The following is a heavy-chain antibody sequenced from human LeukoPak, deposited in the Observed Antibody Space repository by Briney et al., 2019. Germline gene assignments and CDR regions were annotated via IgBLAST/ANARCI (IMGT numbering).Heavy chain of an antibody. Sequence: PGGSLRLSCAASGFTFSTSAMNWVRQVPEKGVEWVSSIDYDSSHIYYAASVRGRFTISRDNARDSVYLQMDSLRVEDTAVYYCTRDPLRYLRVGHYDYWGQGTLVAVSS. J-gene: IGHJ4*02. V-gene: IGHV3-21*01. CDR3: TRDPLRYLRVGHYDY. CDR1: GFTFSTSA. CDR2: IDYDSSHI. D-gene: IGHD3-9*01.